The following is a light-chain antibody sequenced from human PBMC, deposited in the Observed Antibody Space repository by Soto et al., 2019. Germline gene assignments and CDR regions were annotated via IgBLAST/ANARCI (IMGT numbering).Light chain of an antibody. CDR1: QDISNY. Sequence: MTQSPSSLSATVGDRVTITCRASQDISNYLAWHQQKPGKVPKLLIYAASTLQPGVPSRFSGSGSGTDFTLTISSLQPEDVATYYCQKYNGAPPETFGPGTKVAIK. CDR3: QKYNGAPPET. CDR2: AAS. V-gene: IGKV1-27*01. J-gene: IGKJ3*01.